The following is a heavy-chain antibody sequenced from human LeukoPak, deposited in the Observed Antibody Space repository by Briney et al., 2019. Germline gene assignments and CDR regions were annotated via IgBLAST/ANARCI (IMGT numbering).Heavy chain of an antibody. CDR3: GGGGNVVVITV. CDR2: IYYRGST. V-gene: IGHV4-59*08. J-gene: IGHJ4*02. CDR1: GGSINSYH. Sequence: SETLSLTCTVSGGSINSYHWSWIREPPGKALEWVGYIYYRGSTNYNTSLESRVTISVNTSKDHVVLAMSSLTAADTAGYLCGGGGNVVVITVWGQGTLVTVSS. D-gene: IGHD3-22*01.